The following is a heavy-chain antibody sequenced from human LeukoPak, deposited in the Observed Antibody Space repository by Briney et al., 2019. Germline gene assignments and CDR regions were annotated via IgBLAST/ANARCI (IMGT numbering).Heavy chain of an antibody. Sequence: PSETLSLTCTVSGGSISSGDYYWSWIRQPPGKGLEWIGYIYYSGSTYYNPSLKSRVTISVDTSKNQCSLKLSSVTAADTAVYYCARDSTGYSNPFDYWGQGTLVTVSS. J-gene: IGHJ4*02. D-gene: IGHD3-9*01. CDR1: GGSISSGDYY. CDR2: IYYSGST. CDR3: ARDSTGYSNPFDY. V-gene: IGHV4-30-4*01.